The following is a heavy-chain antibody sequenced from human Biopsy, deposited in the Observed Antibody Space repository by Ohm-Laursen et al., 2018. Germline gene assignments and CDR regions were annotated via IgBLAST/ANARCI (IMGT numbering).Heavy chain of an antibody. J-gene: IGHJ4*02. V-gene: IGHV1-2*02. Sequence: ASVKVSCKASGYTFIDYYIHWVRQAPGRGLEWMGWINPNSGGTKYAQKFQGRVTMAGGTSINTVHMELRNLRSDDTAVYYCARRTWDNWGLGTLITVSS. CDR2: INPNSGGT. CDR1: GYTFIDYY. CDR3: ARRTWDN.